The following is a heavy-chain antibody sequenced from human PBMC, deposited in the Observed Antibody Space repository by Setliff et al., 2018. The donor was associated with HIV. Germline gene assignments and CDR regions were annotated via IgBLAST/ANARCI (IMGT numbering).Heavy chain of an antibody. CDR2: LYFTGST. CDR1: GGSVSSGSYY. Sequence: SETLSLTCSVSGGSVSSGSYYWGWIRQPPGKGLEWIGTLYFTGSTYYNPSLKSRVTISVDTSKNQFSLKLSSVTAADTAVYYCARPRYTYGTPPAFDIWGRGTVVTVSS. J-gene: IGHJ3*02. D-gene: IGHD5-18*01. CDR3: ARPRYTYGTPPAFDI. V-gene: IGHV4-39*01.